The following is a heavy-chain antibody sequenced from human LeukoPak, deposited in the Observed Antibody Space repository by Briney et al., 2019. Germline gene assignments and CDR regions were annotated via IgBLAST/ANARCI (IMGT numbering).Heavy chain of an antibody. Sequence: SVKVSCKASGGTFSSYAISWVRQAPGQGLEWMGGIIPIFGTANYAQKFQGRVTITTDESTSTAYMELSRLRSDDTAVYYCARMAGPTPYWFDPWGQGTLVTVSS. J-gene: IGHJ5*02. CDR3: ARMAGPTPYWFDP. V-gene: IGHV1-69*05. CDR2: IIPIFGTA. CDR1: GGTFSSYA. D-gene: IGHD5-24*01.